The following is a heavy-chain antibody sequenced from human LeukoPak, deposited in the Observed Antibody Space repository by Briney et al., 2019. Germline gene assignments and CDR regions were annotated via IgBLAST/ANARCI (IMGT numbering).Heavy chain of an antibody. CDR2: ISSSSNYI. V-gene: IGHV3-21*01. CDR3: ARPSMVWGRYYFDY. Sequence: PGGSLRLSCAASGFTFSSYSMNWVRQAPGKGLEWVSSISSSSNYIYYADSVRGRFTISRDNAKNSLYLQMNSLRAEDTAVYYCARPSMVWGRYYFDYWGQGTLVTVSS. J-gene: IGHJ4*02. D-gene: IGHD3-10*01. CDR1: GFTFSSYS.